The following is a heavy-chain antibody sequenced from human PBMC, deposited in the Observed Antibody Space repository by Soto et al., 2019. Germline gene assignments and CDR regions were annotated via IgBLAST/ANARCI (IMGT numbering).Heavy chain of an antibody. V-gene: IGHV4-59*01. Sequence: PSETLSLTCTVSGVSINNYYWSWIRQPPGKGLEWIGDIYYSGSTNYNPSLKSRVIMSADTSKNQFLLKMTSVTAADMAIYYCARVHDFWSSSNWFDPWGQGTLVTVSS. J-gene: IGHJ5*02. CDR2: IYYSGST. CDR1: GVSINNYY. CDR3: ARVHDFWSSSNWFDP. D-gene: IGHD3-3*01.